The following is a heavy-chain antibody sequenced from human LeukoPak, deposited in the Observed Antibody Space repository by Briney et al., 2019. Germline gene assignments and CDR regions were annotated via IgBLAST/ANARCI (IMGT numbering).Heavy chain of an antibody. J-gene: IGHJ4*02. Sequence: SETLSLTCAVYGGSFSGYYWSWIRQPPGKGLEWIGEINHSGSTDYNPSLKSRVTISVDTSKNQFSLKLSSVTAADTAVYYCARAVYGGNSEYWGQGTLVTVSS. V-gene: IGHV4-34*01. D-gene: IGHD4-23*01. CDR2: INHSGST. CDR1: GGSFSGYY. CDR3: ARAVYGGNSEY.